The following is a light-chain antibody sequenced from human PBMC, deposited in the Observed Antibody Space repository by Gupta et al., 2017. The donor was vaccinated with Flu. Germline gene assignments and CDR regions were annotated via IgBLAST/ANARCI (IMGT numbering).Light chain of an antibody. V-gene: IGKV1-12*01. CDR3: QQANSFPHT. Sequence: GDRVTITCRASQGIYTWLAWYQQKPGKAPDLLISAASSLQSGVPSRSRGSGSETDFTLTINSLQPEDFATYYCQQANSFPHTFGQGTKVELK. CDR2: AAS. CDR1: QGIYTW. J-gene: IGKJ1*01.